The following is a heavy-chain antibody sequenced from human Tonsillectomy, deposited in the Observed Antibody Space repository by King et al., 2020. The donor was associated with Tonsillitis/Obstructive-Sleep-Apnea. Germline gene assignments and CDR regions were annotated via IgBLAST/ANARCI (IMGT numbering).Heavy chain of an antibody. Sequence: VQLVESGGGLVQPGGSLRLSCAASGFTFSNYAMTWVRQAPGQGLEWVSAISGSDGDTYYVDSVKGRSTISRDNSKNTLYLRMNSQRAEDTAVYYCAKFFGDPIFDNWGQGTLVTVSS. CDR3: AKFFGDPIFDN. CDR2: ISGSDGDT. D-gene: IGHD4-17*01. V-gene: IGHV3-23*04. J-gene: IGHJ4*02. CDR1: GFTFSNYA.